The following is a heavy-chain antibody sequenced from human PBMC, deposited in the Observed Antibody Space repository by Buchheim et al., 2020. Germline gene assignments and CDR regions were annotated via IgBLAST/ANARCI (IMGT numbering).Heavy chain of an antibody. CDR2: IWFDGSRK. CDR1: GFTFSGYA. J-gene: IGHJ6*02. Sequence: QGQLVESGGGVVQPGGSLRLPCEASGFTFSGYAMHWARQTPGKGLEWVAVIWFDGSRKEYADSVKGRFDISRDDSNNTLHLQMNNLRAEDTAVYYCARDLLVWFRDGGSMDVWGQGTT. V-gene: IGHV3-33*01. D-gene: IGHD3-10*01. CDR3: ARDLLVWFRDGGSMDV.